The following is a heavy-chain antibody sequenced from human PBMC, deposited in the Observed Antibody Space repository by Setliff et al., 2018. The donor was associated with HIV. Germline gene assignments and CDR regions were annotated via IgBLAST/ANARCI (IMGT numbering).Heavy chain of an antibody. Sequence: ASVKVSCKASGGTFSSYAISWVRQAPGQGLEWMGGIIPIFGTANYAQKFQGRVTITADESTSTAYMELSSLRSEDTAVYYCARDEVPRGYRYGYFQNYWGQGTLVTVSS. V-gene: IGHV1-69*13. D-gene: IGHD5-18*01. CDR1: GGTFSSYA. CDR2: IIPIFGTA. J-gene: IGHJ4*02. CDR3: ARDEVPRGYRYGYFQNY.